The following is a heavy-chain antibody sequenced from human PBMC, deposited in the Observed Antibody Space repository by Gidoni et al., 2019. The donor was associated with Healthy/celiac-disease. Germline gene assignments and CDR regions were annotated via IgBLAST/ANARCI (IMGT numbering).Heavy chain of an antibody. CDR1: GGSFSGYY. D-gene: IGHD5-18*01. CDR2: INHSGST. CDR3: ARGKYERGYSYGWEKYYYYYGMDV. J-gene: IGHJ6*02. V-gene: IGHV4-34*01. Sequence: QVQLQQWGAGLLKPSETLSLTCAVYGGSFSGYYWSWIRQPPGKGLEWIGEINHSGSTNYNPSLKSRVTISVDTSKNQFSLKLSSVTAADTAVYYCARGKYERGYSYGWEKYYYYYGMDVWGQGTTVTVSS.